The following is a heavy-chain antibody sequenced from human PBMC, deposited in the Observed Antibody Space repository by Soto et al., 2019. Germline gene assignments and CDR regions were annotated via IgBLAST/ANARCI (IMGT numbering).Heavy chain of an antibody. CDR3: TTSVTGTPRAIDY. CDR1: GFPFSKAW. V-gene: IGHV3-15*01. CDR2: IKSRIDGGRV. D-gene: IGHD1-7*01. Sequence: EVQLVESGGGLVKPGGSLTLSCAVSGFPFSKAWMSWVRQAPGKGLEWIGRIKSRIDGGRVDYAAPVQGRFTISRDDSEITLFLQMHSLKTEDTAVYYCTTSVTGTPRAIDYWGQGTLVTVSS. J-gene: IGHJ4*02.